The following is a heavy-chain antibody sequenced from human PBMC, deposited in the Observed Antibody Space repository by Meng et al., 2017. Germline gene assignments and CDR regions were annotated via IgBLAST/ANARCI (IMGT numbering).Heavy chain of an antibody. CDR2: ISSSGSTI. CDR3: AGRIAAAGPFDY. Sequence: GESLKISCAASGFTFSDYYMSWIRQAPGKGLEWVSYISSSGSTIYYADSVKGRFTISRDNAKNSLYLQMSSLRAEDTAVYYCAGRIAAAGPFDYWGQGTLVTVSS. D-gene: IGHD6-13*01. CDR1: GFTFSDYY. V-gene: IGHV3-11*01. J-gene: IGHJ4*02.